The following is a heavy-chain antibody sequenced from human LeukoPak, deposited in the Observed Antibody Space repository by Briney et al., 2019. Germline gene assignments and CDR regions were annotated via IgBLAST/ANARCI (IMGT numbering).Heavy chain of an antibody. CDR3: ARALAYYYGSGSLYFDY. D-gene: IGHD3-10*01. CDR2: IYHSGST. CDR1: GYSISSGYY. Sequence: PETLSLTCTVSGYSISSGYYWGWIRQPPGKGLEWIGSIYHSGSTYYNPSLKSRVTISVDTSKNQFSLKLSSVTAADTAVYYCARALAYYYGSGSLYFDYWGQGTLVTVSS. V-gene: IGHV4-38-2*02. J-gene: IGHJ4*02.